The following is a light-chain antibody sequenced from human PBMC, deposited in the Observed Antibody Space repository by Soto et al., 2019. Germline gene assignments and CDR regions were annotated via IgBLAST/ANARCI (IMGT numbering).Light chain of an antibody. V-gene: IGKV3D-20*02. J-gene: IGKJ1*01. CDR2: DAS. CDR3: QQRSNWPPT. CDR1: QSVSSSY. Sequence: EIVLTQSPGTLSLSPGERATLSSRASQSVSSSYLAWYQQKPGQAPRLLIYDASNRATGIPARFSGSGSGTDFTLTISSLEPEDFAVYYCQQRSNWPPTFGQGTKVDIK.